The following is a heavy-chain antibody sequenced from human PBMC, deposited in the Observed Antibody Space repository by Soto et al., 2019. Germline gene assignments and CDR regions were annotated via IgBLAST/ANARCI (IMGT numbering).Heavy chain of an antibody. D-gene: IGHD3-9*01. J-gene: IGHJ4*02. V-gene: IGHV4-59*01. Sequence: PSETLSLTCTVSGGSMNYYYWSWIRQSPGKGLEWIGYVYYSGTTYYNPSLQSRVTISIDTSQNQFSLKLRSVTAAGSAIYYCARAGRSRRYFFDSWGRGTRVTVSS. CDR1: GGSMNYYY. CDR3: ARAGRSRRYFFDS. CDR2: VYYSGTT.